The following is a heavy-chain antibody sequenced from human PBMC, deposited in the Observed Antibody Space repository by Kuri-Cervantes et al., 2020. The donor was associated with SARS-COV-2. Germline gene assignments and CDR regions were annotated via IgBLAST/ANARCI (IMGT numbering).Heavy chain of an antibody. CDR3: ARSLLSAWLVMSAFDM. Sequence: GESLKISCAASGITFSDAWMSWVRQAPGKGLEWVSSISSSSSYIYYADSVKGRFTISRDNAKNSLYLQLNNLRAEDTAVYYCARSLLSAWLVMSAFDMWGQGTMVTVSS. CDR2: ISSSSSYI. V-gene: IGHV3-21*01. J-gene: IGHJ3*02. D-gene: IGHD6-19*01. CDR1: GITFSDAW.